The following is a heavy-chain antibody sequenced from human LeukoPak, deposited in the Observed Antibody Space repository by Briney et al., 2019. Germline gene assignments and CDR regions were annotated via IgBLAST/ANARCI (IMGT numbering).Heavy chain of an antibody. V-gene: IGHV1-69*13. Sequence: GASVKVSCKASGGTFSSYAISWVRQAPGQGLEWMGGLIPIFGTASYAQKFQGRVTITADESTSTAYMELSSLRSEDTAVYYCAVYFSGGTDVWGKGTTVTVSS. CDR1: GGTFSSYA. J-gene: IGHJ6*04. CDR2: LIPIFGTA. D-gene: IGHD3-10*01. CDR3: AVYFSGGTDV.